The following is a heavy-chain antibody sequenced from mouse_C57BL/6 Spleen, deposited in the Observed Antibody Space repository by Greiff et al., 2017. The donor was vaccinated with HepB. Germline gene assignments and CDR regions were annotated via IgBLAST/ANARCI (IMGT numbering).Heavy chain of an antibody. D-gene: IGHD4-1*01. J-gene: IGHJ1*03. CDR1: GYSITSGYY. CDR2: ISYDGSN. Sequence: EVQRVESGPGLVKPSQSLSLTCSVTGYSITSGYYWNWIRQFPGNKLEWMGYISYDGSNNYNPSLKNRISITRDTSKNQFFLKLNSVTTEDTATYYCASNWGYFDVWGTGTTVTVSS. CDR3: ASNWGYFDV. V-gene: IGHV3-6*01.